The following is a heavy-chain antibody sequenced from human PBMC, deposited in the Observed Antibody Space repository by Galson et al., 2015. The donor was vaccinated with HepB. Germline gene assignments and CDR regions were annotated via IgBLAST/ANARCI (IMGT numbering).Heavy chain of an antibody. D-gene: IGHD3-16*01. CDR3: ARTFYFDY. CDR2: ITPSGDNT. V-gene: IGHV3-23*01. Sequence: SLRLSCAASGFTFRNYAMSWVRQAPGKGLEWVSAITPSGDNTYSADSVKGRFTISRDNSENTVYLQMHSLRVEDTAVYYCARTFYFDYWGQGTLVTVSS. CDR1: GFTFRNYA. J-gene: IGHJ4*02.